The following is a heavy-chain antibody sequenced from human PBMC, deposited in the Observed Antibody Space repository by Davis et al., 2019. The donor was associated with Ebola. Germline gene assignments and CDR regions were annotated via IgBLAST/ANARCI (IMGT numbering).Heavy chain of an antibody. CDR1: GGSISSSSYY. CDR2: INHSGST. V-gene: IGHV4-39*07. Sequence: SETLSLTCTVSGGSISSSSYYWGWIRQPPGKGLEWIGEINHSGSTNYNPSLKSRVTISVDTSKNQFSLKLSSVTAADTAVYYCASAGVVIFWGQGTLVTVSS. CDR3: ASAGVVIF. J-gene: IGHJ4*02. D-gene: IGHD3-3*01.